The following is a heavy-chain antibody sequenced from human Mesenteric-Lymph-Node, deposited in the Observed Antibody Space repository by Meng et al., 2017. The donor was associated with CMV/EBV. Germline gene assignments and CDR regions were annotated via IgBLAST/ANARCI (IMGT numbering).Heavy chain of an antibody. V-gene: IGHV3-11*01. CDR2: ISSTARTI. D-gene: IGHD4-17*01. CDR1: GFSFSDYY. Sequence: GGSLRLSCAASGFSFSDYYMTWIRQAPGKGLEWVSHISSTARTIHYADSVKGRFTISRDNAKNALYLQMNSLTAEDTAVYFCATSFGDYVAFEYWGQGALVTVSS. CDR3: ATSFGDYVAFEY. J-gene: IGHJ4*02.